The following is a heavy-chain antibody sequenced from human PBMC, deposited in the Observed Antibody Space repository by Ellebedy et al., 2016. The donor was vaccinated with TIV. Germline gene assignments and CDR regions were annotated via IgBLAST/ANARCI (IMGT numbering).Heavy chain of an antibody. CDR2: MNPNSGNT. J-gene: IGHJ5*01. D-gene: IGHD2-2*01. Sequence: AASVKVSCKASGYTFTSYDINWVRQATGQGLEWMGWMNPNSGNTGYAQKFQGRVTMTRNTSISTAYMELSSLRSEDTAVYYCARRRASCWSFDSWGQGTLVTVSS. CDR1: GYTFTSYD. CDR3: ARRRASCWSFDS. V-gene: IGHV1-8*01.